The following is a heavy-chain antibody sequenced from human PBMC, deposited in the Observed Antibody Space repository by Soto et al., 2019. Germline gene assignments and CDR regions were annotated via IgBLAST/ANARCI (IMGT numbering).Heavy chain of an antibody. Sequence: SETLSLTCAVYGGSVRGYYLSWFRQPPGKGLEWIGEINHSGSTNYNPSVKSRVTISVDTSKNQFSLKLSSVTAADTAVYYCARGVSVPAAMLDYYSGTDVWGQGTTVTVSS. CDR1: GGSVRGYY. J-gene: IGHJ6*02. CDR3: ARGVSVPAAMLDYYSGTDV. CDR2: INHSGST. D-gene: IGHD2-2*01. V-gene: IGHV4-34*01.